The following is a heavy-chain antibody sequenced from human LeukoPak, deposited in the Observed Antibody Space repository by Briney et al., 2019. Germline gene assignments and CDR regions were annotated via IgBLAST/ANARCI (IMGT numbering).Heavy chain of an antibody. D-gene: IGHD3-9*01. CDR3: AREHDILTGFYPNWFDP. Sequence: SETLSLTSTVSGGSISSSSYYWGWIRQPPGKGLEWIGSIYYSGSTYYNPSLKSRVTISVDTSKNQFSLKLSSVTAADTAVYYCAREHDILTGFYPNWFDPWGQGTLVTVSS. CDR2: IYYSGST. V-gene: IGHV4-39*07. J-gene: IGHJ5*02. CDR1: GGSISSSSYY.